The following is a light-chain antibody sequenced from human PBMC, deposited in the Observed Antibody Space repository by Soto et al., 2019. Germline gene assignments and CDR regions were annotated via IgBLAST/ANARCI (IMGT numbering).Light chain of an antibody. CDR3: QQIYSIPIT. CDR2: AAS. J-gene: IGKJ5*01. Sequence: DIQMTQSAFSLSASVADRVTITCRTSQSISSDLNWYQQKAGKAPKLLIYAASSLQSGVPSRFSGSGSGTHFTLTISSLQPEDFATYYCQQIYSIPITFGQGTRLEIK. V-gene: IGKV1-39*01. CDR1: QSISSD.